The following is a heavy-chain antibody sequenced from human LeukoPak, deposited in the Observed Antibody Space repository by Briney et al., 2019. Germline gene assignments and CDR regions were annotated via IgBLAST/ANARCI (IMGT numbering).Heavy chain of an antibody. Sequence: GGSLRLSCVASGFSFSSYDMHWVRQAPGKGLEWVAVMSYNGQITYYADSLRGRFTISRDNSKDTLYLQMNSLRVEDTAVYYCAKVQLERRELLPNFDSWGQGTLVTVSS. CDR1: GFSFSSYD. D-gene: IGHD1-1*01. V-gene: IGHV3-30*18. CDR3: AKVQLERRELLPNFDS. J-gene: IGHJ4*02. CDR2: MSYNGQIT.